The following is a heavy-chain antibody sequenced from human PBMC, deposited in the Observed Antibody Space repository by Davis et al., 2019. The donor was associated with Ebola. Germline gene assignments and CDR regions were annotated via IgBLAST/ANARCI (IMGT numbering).Heavy chain of an antibody. CDR2: INPSGGST. D-gene: IGHD3-10*01. CDR3: ARDSRKGYYGSGKEVGMDV. V-gene: IGHV1-46*01. CDR1: GYTFTSYY. Sequence: ASVKVSCKASGYTFTSYYMHWVRQASGQGLEWMGIINPSGGSTSYAQKFQGRVTMTRDTSTSTVYMELSSLRSEDTAVYYCARDSRKGYYGSGKEVGMDVWGQGTTVTVSS. J-gene: IGHJ6*02.